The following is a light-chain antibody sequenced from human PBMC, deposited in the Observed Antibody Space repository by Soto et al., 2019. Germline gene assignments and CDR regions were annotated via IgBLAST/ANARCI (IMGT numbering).Light chain of an antibody. Sequence: EIVLTQSPATLXVSPGEGATLSCRASQSVTXYFAWYQQRPGQAPRLLIYGAGTRATGVPARFSGSGFGTDFTLTISSLQSEDFAVYHCQQYSNWPYTFGQGTKLEIK. J-gene: IGKJ2*01. CDR3: QQYSNWPYT. V-gene: IGKV3D-15*01. CDR2: GAG. CDR1: QSVTXY.